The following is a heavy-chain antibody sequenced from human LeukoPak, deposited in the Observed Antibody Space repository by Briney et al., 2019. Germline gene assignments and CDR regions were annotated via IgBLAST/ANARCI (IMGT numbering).Heavy chain of an antibody. J-gene: IGHJ3*02. CDR2: MNPNSGNT. CDR1: GYTFTSYD. Sequence: GASVKVSCKASGYTFTSYDINWVRQATGQGLEWMGWMNPNSGNTGYAQKFQGRVTITRNTSISTAYMELSSLRSEDTAVYYCATDASPWPADAFDIWGQGTMVTVSS. D-gene: IGHD2-2*01. V-gene: IGHV1-8*03. CDR3: ATDASPWPADAFDI.